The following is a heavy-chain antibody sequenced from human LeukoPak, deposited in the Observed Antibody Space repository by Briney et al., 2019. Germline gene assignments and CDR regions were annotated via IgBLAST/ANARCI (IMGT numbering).Heavy chain of an antibody. Sequence: GGSLRVSCAASGFTFSSYAMSWVRQAPGNGLEWVSAISGSGGSTYYADSVKGRFTISRDNSKNTLYLQMNSLRAEDTAVYYCAKDQQGRAHYYGMDVWGQGTTVTVSS. CDR3: AKDQQGRAHYYGMDV. CDR1: GFTFSSYA. CDR2: ISGSGGST. D-gene: IGHD2-15*01. V-gene: IGHV3-23*01. J-gene: IGHJ6*02.